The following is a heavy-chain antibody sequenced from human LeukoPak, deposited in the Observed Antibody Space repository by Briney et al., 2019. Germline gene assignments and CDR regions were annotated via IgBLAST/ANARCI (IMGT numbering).Heavy chain of an antibody. CDR1: GGSISSGGYY. V-gene: IGHV4-31*03. J-gene: IGHJ4*02. CDR2: IYYSGST. CDR3: ARDSCGGSCYDY. D-gene: IGHD2-15*01. Sequence: SETLSLTCTVSGGSISSGGYYWSWIRQHPGKGLEWIGYIYYSGSTYYNPSLKSRVTISVDTSKNQFSLKLSSVTAADTAVYYCARDSCGGSCYDYWGQGTLVTVSS.